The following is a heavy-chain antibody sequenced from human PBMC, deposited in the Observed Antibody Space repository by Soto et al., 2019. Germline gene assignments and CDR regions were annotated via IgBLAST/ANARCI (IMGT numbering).Heavy chain of an antibody. J-gene: IGHJ4*02. CDR3: AKQVIGSYFDY. D-gene: IGHD3-22*01. Sequence: GGSLRLSCAASGFTFSSYGMHWVRQAPGKGLEWVAVISYDGSNKYYADSVKGRFTISRDNSKNTLYLQMNSLRAEDTAVYYCAKQVIGSYFDYWGQGTLVTVSS. CDR1: GFTFSSYG. V-gene: IGHV3-30*18. CDR2: ISYDGSNK.